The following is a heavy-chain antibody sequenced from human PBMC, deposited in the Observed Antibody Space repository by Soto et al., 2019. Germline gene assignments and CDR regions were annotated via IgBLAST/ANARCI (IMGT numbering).Heavy chain of an antibody. CDR3: SPSLDY. Sequence: EVQLVESGGGLVQPGGSLRLSCAASGFTFSSYWMDWVRQAPGKGLAWVANINQDGSEKHYVDSVKGRFTISRDNDKNSLYLQMSSLTDEDSALYYCSPSLDYWGQGTLVTVSS. CDR2: INQDGSEK. CDR1: GFTFSSYW. J-gene: IGHJ4*02. V-gene: IGHV3-7*01.